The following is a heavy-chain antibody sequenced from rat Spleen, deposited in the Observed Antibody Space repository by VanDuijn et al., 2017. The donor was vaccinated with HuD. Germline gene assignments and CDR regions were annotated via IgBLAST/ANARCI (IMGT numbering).Heavy chain of an antibody. D-gene: IGHD1-2*01. Sequence: EVQLVVPGGVLVQPGGSLKLPCLVSGFTSKDYWTTCSRPAPAKRLEWVASITNTGGSIYYPDSVKGRFTISRDNAQNTLYLQMNSLRSEDTATYYCTRGRYYRSYVMDAWGQGASVTVSS. V-gene: IGHV5-31*01. CDR2: ITNTGGSI. J-gene: IGHJ4*01. CDR1: GFTSKDYW. CDR3: TRGRYYRSYVMDA.